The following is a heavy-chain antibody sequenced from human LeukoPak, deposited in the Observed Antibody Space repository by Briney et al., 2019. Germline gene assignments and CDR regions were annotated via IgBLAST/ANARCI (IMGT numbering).Heavy chain of an antibody. CDR3: AKDEYYDSHGATGYFGS. J-gene: IGHJ4*02. Sequence: QSGGSLRLSCAASGFTFSSYGMPWVRQAPGKGLEWVAVISYDGSNKYYADSVKGRFTISRDNSKNTLYLQMNSLRAEDTAVYYCAKDEYYDSHGATGYFGSWGQGTLVTVSS. D-gene: IGHD3-22*01. CDR1: GFTFSSYG. CDR2: ISYDGSNK. V-gene: IGHV3-30*18.